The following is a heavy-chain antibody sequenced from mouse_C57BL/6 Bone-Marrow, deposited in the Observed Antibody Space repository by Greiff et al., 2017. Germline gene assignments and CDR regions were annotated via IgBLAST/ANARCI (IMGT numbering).Heavy chain of an antibody. CDR2: IYPSDSET. Sequence: QVQLQQPGAELVRPGSSVKLSCKASGYTFTSYWMDWVKQRPGQGLEWIGNIYPSDSETHYNQKFKDKATLTVDKSASTAYMQLSSLTSEDSAVYYCARSGYGGYYYWGQGTTLTVSS. CDR1: GYTFTSYW. CDR3: ARSGYGGYYY. D-gene: IGHD2-3*01. J-gene: IGHJ2*01. V-gene: IGHV1-61*01.